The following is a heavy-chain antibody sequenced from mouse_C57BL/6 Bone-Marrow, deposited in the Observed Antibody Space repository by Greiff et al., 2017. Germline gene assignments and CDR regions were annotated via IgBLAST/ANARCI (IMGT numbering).Heavy chain of an antibody. CDR2: INPNNGGT. D-gene: IGHD1-1*01. J-gene: IGHJ4*01. CDR3: ARGFYYYGSSYVVYAMDY. V-gene: IGHV1-18*01. Sequence: EVQLQQSGPELVKPGASVKIPCKASGYTFTDYNMDWVKQSHGKSLEWIGDINPNNGGTIYNQKFKGKATLTVDKSSSTAYMELRSLTSEDTAVYYCARGFYYYGSSYVVYAMDYWGQGTSVTVSS. CDR1: GYTFTDYN.